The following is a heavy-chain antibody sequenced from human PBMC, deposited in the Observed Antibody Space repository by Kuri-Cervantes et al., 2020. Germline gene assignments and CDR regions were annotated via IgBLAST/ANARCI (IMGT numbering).Heavy chain of an antibody. J-gene: IGHJ6*02. CDR3: AREGGYGDYIRDYGMDV. V-gene: IGHV3-21*01. CDR2: ISSSSTYI. CDR1: GFTFSSYN. Sequence: GGFLRLSCAASGFTFSSYNMNWVRQAPGKGLEWVSSISSSSTYIYYADSVKGRFTISRDNAENSLYLQMNSLRAEDTAVYYCAREGGYGDYIRDYGMDVWGQGTTVTVSS. D-gene: IGHD4-17*01.